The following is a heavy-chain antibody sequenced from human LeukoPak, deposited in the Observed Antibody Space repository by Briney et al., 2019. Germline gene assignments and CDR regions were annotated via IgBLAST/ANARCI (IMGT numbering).Heavy chain of an antibody. J-gene: IGHJ4*02. CDR3: EKVGTDLRIDY. V-gene: IGHV3-9*01. Sequence: PGRSLRLSCAASGFTFHDYAMHWVRQAPGKGLEGVSGISWNSVSIVYADSVKGRFTISRDNAKNSLYLQMNSLRAEDTDLYYCEKVGTDLRIDYWGQGTLVTVSS. CDR1: GFTFHDYA. CDR2: ISWNSVSI.